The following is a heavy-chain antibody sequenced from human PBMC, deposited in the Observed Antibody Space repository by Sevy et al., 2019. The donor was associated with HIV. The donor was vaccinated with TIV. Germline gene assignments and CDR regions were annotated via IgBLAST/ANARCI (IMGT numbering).Heavy chain of an antibody. D-gene: IGHD3-22*01. CDR3: AKDRYYYDSSGIPTYDY. J-gene: IGHJ4*02. Sequence: GGSLRPSCAASGFTFSSYAMSWVRQAPGKGLEWVSAISGSGGSTYYADSVKGRFTISRDNSKNTLYLQMNSLRAEDTAVYYCAKDRYYYDSSGIPTYDYWGQGTLVTVSS. CDR1: GFTFSSYA. CDR2: ISGSGGST. V-gene: IGHV3-23*01.